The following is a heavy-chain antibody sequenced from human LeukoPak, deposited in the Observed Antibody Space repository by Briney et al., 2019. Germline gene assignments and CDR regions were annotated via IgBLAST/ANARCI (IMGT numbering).Heavy chain of an antibody. V-gene: IGHV3-23*01. J-gene: IGHJ4*02. CDR3: AKEASGSN. Sequence: GGSLRLSCAASGVTFSSSAMSWVRQAPGKGLEWVSSIYNSGGSTYYADYVKGRFNISRDNYKNTVYLQVNSLRADDTAVYSCAKEASGSNWGQGHVVSVSS. CDR1: GVTFSSSA. D-gene: IGHD5-12*01. CDR2: IYNSGGST.